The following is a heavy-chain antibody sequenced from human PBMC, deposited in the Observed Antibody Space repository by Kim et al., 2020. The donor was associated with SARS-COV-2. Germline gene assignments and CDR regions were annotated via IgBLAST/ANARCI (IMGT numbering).Heavy chain of an antibody. CDR1: NGSFSSAYYY. D-gene: IGHD5-12*01. Sequence: SETLSLTCSVSNGSFSSAYYYWTWIRQHPGKGLEWIGYIYYSGNTYYNPSLKSRVTMSVDTSKNQFSLKLTSVTAADTAVYCCAGDRNGYNSIEYWGRGT. V-gene: IGHV4-31*03. CDR2: IYYSGNT. J-gene: IGHJ4*02. CDR3: AGDRNGYNSIEY.